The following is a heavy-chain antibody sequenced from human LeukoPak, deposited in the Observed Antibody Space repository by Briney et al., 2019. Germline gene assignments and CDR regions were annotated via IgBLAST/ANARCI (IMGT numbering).Heavy chain of an antibody. V-gene: IGHV4-59*01. CDR1: GGSISVYH. J-gene: IGHJ6*02. CDR2: IDDSGST. CDR3: ARDLHYGSGSFDPFYYYGMDV. Sequence: SETLSLTCTVSGGSISVYHWSWIQQPPGKGLEWIGYIDDSGSTNYNPSLKSRVTISIDPSRNQFSLNLDSMTAADTAVYYCARDLHYGSGSFDPFYYYGMDVWGQGTTVTVSS. D-gene: IGHD3-10*01.